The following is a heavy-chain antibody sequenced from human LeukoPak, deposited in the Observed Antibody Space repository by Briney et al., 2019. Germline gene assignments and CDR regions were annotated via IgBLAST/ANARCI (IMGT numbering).Heavy chain of an antibody. CDR1: GGSVSSGGYY. V-gene: IGHV4-31*03. J-gene: IGHJ4*02. CDR3: ARGLGGGSGYLDY. Sequence: SETLSLTCTVSGGSVSSGGYYWSWIRQHPGKGLEWIGYIYYSGSTYYNPSLKSRVTISVDTSKNQFSLKLSSVTAADTAVYYCARGLGGGSGYLDYWGQGTLVTVSS. D-gene: IGHD2-15*01. CDR2: IYYSGST.